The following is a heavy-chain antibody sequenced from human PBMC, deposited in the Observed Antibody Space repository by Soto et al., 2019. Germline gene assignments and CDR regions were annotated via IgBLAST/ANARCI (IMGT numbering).Heavy chain of an antibody. V-gene: IGHV3-74*01. CDR1: GFTFSSYW. D-gene: IGHD2-8*01. J-gene: IGHJ6*02. CDR2: IESDGSSP. Sequence: GGSLRLSCAASGFTFSSYWMHWVRQAPGKGLVWVSRIESDGSSPIYADSVKGRFTISRDNAKNTLYLQMNSLRAEDTAVYYCAKGNVGGNCTNGVCYLYYYYGMDVWGQGTTVTVSS. CDR3: AKGNVGGNCTNGVCYLYYYYGMDV.